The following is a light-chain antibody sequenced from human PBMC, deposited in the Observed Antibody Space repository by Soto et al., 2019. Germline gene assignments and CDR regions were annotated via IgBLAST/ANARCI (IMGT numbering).Light chain of an antibody. CDR2: GAS. V-gene: IGKV3-20*01. Sequence: EIVLTQSPGTLSLSPGERATLSCRAGQSVSSYLAWYQQKPGQAPRLLIYGASSRATGIPDRFSGSGSGTDFTLTISRMEPEDFAVYCCQQYGSSPRTFGQGTKLEIK. CDR1: QSVSSY. CDR3: QQYGSSPRT. J-gene: IGKJ2*01.